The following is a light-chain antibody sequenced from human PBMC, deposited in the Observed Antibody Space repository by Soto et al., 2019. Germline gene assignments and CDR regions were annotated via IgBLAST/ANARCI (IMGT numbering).Light chain of an antibody. J-gene: IGKJ4*01. Sequence: IQMTQSPSSLSASVGYRVTITCEASQDISNYLNWYQQKRGKAPKLLIYDASKLETGVPSRITGSGSGPDFTFTISRLRPEDSATYYCQHYDNLPPLPFGGGKKVEI. CDR3: QHYDNLPPLP. V-gene: IGKV1-33*01. CDR2: DAS. CDR1: QDISNY.